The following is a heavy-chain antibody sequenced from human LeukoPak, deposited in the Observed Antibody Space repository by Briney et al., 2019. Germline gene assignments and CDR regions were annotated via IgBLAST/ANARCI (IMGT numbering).Heavy chain of an antibody. Sequence: PSETLSLTCTVSGGSISSSSYYWGRIRQPPGKGLEWIGNIYYSGSTYYNPSLKSRVTMSVDTSKNEFSLKLSSATAADTAIYYCSRQKTYYGSGSSFDYWGQGTLVTVSS. CDR3: SRQKTYYGSGSSFDY. CDR1: GGSISSSSYY. J-gene: IGHJ4*02. D-gene: IGHD3-10*01. V-gene: IGHV4-39*01. CDR2: IYYSGST.